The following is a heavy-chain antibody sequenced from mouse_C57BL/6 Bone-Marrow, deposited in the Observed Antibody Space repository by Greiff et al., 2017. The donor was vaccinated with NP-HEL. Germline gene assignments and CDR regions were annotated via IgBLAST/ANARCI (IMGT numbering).Heavy chain of an antibody. Sequence: VQLQQPGAELVMPGASVKLSCKASGYTFTSYWMHWVKQRPGQGLEWIGEIDPSDSYTNYNQKFKGKSTLTVDKSSSTAYMQLSSLTSEDSAVYYGAREGGSSYGLDYWGQGTTLTVSS. D-gene: IGHD1-1*01. CDR2: IDPSDSYT. J-gene: IGHJ2*01. V-gene: IGHV1-69*01. CDR3: AREGGSSYGLDY. CDR1: GYTFTSYW.